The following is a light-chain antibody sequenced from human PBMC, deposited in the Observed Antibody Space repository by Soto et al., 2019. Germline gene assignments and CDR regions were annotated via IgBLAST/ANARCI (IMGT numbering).Light chain of an antibody. V-gene: IGLV2-14*01. CDR3: SSYTSSSTYVV. CDR2: EVT. CDR1: SSDVGDHNY. Sequence: QSALTQPASLSGSPGRSITISCTGTSSDVGDHNYVSWFQQHPGKAPKLMIYEVTSRPSGVSNRFSGSKSGNTASLTISGLQAEDESDYYCSSYTSSSTYVVFGGGTKLTVL. J-gene: IGLJ2*01.